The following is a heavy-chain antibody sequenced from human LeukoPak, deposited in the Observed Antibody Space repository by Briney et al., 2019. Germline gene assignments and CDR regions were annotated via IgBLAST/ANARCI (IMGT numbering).Heavy chain of an antibody. CDR1: GFSFSSYA. CDR2: ISYDGSNK. CDR3: ARATVGSSWSPPLY. Sequence: GGSLRLSCAASGFSFSSYAMHWVRQAPGKGLEWVALISYDGSNKYYADSVKGRFTISRDNSKNTLYLQMSSLRAEDTAMYYCARATVGSSWSPPLYWGQGTLVTVSS. D-gene: IGHD6-13*01. V-gene: IGHV3-30*04. J-gene: IGHJ4*02.